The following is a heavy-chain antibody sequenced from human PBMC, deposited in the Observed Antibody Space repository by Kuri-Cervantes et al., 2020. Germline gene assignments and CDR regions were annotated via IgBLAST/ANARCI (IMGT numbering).Heavy chain of an antibody. CDR1: GFTFSSYD. CDR3: ARGVTTAVYYYYGMDV. D-gene: IGHD4-11*01. V-gene: IGHV3-13*01. CDR2: IATTGDT. J-gene: IGHJ6*02. Sequence: GGSLRLSCAASGFTFSSYDMHWVRQVTGKGLEWVSAIATTGDTYYSGSVKGRFTISRDNAKNSLYLQMNSLRAEDTAVYYCARGVTTAVYYYYGMDVWGQGTTVTISS.